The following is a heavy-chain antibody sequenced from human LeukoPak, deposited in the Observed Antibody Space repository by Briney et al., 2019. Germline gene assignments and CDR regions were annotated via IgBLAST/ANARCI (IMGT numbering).Heavy chain of an antibody. D-gene: IGHD3-22*01. V-gene: IGHV4-59*01. CDR3: ARDLGYYDSSGYPLGLDP. Sequence: PSETLSLTCTVSGGSISSYYWSWIRQPPGKGLEWIGYIYYSGSTNYNPSLKSRVTISVDTSKNQFSLKLSSVTAADTAVYYCARDLGYYDSSGYPLGLDPWGQGTLVTVSS. CDR1: GGSISSYY. CDR2: IYYSGST. J-gene: IGHJ5*02.